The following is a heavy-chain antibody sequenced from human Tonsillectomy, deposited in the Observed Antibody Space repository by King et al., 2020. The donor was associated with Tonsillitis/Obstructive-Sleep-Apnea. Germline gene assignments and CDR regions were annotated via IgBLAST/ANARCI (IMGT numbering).Heavy chain of an antibody. D-gene: IGHD3-3*01. CDR3: ARLYDFWSGYYPYYYYYYMDV. Sequence: VQLVESGGGLVKPGGSLRLSCAASGFTFSSYSMNWVRQAPGKGLEWVSSINSSSSYIYYADSVKGRFTISSDNAKNSLYLQMNSLRDEDTAVYYCARLYDFWSGYYPYYYYYYMDVWGKGTTVTVSS. CDR2: INSSSSYI. CDR1: GFTFSSYS. J-gene: IGHJ6*03. V-gene: IGHV3-21*01.